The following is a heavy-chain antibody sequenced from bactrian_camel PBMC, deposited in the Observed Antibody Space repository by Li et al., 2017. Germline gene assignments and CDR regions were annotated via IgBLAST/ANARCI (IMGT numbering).Heavy chain of an antibody. CDR1: KHTIGTYR. J-gene: IGHJ6*01. Sequence: VESGGGSVQPGGSLRPSCSVSKHTIGTYRMGWFRQVSGKEREWVASIDGNDNTKAATAVKGRFTVSQDSAANALYLQMNSLQAEDTATYYCAVDQPCNACRHGHCPYPPSYGYWGQGTQVTVS. CDR2: IDGNDNT. D-gene: IGHD1*01. V-gene: IGHV3S55*01. CDR3: AVDQPCNACRHGHCPYPPSYGY.